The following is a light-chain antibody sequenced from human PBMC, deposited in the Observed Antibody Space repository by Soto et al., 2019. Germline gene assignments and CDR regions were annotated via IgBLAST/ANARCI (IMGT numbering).Light chain of an antibody. Sequence: DIQMTQSPSSLSASVGDRVTITCQASQVISNNLNRYQQKPGKAPKLLINDASNLETGFPSRFSGVGSATDFTFTISSLQPEDIATYYCQQYDDLPRTFGGGTKVEIK. CDR2: DAS. V-gene: IGKV1-33*01. CDR1: QVISNN. J-gene: IGKJ4*01. CDR3: QQYDDLPRT.